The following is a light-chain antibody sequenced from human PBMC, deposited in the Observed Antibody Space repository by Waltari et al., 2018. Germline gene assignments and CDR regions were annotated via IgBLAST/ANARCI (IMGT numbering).Light chain of an antibody. CDR3: NSYTTSGTVV. V-gene: IGLV2-14*03. Sequence: QSALTQPASVSGSPGQSITISCTGTSSDVGTYKFVSWYHQHPGKVPKLIIYDATDRPSGVSSGFSGSKSGNTASLTISGLQAEDEGDYYCNSYTTSGTVVFGGGTKLTVL. J-gene: IGLJ2*01. CDR2: DAT. CDR1: SSDVGTYKF.